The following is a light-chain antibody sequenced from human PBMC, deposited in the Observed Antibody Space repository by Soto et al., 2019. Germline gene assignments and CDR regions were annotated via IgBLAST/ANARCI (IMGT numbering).Light chain of an antibody. CDR1: QSISSW. CDR2: KAS. V-gene: IGKV1-5*03. J-gene: IGKJ5*01. Sequence: DIQMTQSPSTLSASVGERVTITCRASQSISSWLAWYQQKPGKAPKLLIYKASSLESGVPSRFSGSGSGTDFTLTISSLQPEDFATYYCQQSYSTLFFGQGTRLEI. CDR3: QQSYSTLF.